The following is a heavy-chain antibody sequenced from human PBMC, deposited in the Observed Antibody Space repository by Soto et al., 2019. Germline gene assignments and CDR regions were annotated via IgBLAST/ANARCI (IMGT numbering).Heavy chain of an antibody. J-gene: IGHJ5*02. Sequence: ASVKVSCKASGYTFTSYSISWVRQAPGQGLEWMGWISAYNGNTNYAQKLQGRVTMTTDTSTSTAYMELRSLRSDDTAVYYCARLKLRLGELSFNWFDPWGQGTLVTVSS. V-gene: IGHV1-18*01. CDR2: ISAYNGNT. CDR3: ARLKLRLGELSFNWFDP. CDR1: GYTFTSYS. D-gene: IGHD3-16*02.